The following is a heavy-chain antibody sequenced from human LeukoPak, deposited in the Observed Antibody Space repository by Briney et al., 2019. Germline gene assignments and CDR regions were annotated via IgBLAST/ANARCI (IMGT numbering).Heavy chain of an antibody. CDR1: GYTFTSYY. Sequence: APVKVSCKASGYTFTSYYMHWVRQAPGQGLEWMGIINPSGGSTSYAQKFQGRVTMTRDTSTSTVYMELSSLRSEDTAVYYCARDNYGDYLFDYWGQGTLVTVSS. CDR2: INPSGGST. CDR3: ARDNYGDYLFDY. D-gene: IGHD4-17*01. V-gene: IGHV1-46*01. J-gene: IGHJ4*02.